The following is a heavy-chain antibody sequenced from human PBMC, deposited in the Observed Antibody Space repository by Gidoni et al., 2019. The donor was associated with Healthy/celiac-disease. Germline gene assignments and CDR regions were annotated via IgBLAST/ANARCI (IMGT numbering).Heavy chain of an antibody. CDR3: ARDATGYSSRPSYGMDV. Sequence: EVQLVESGGGLVKPGGSLRLSCAASGFTSSSSSMNWVRQAPGKGLEWFSSISSSISYIYYAYSVKGRFTISRDNAKNSLYLQMNSLRAEDTAVYYCARDATGYSSRPSYGMDVWGQGTTVTVSS. CDR2: ISSSISYI. J-gene: IGHJ6*02. D-gene: IGHD5-18*01. V-gene: IGHV3-21*01. CDR1: GFTSSSSS.